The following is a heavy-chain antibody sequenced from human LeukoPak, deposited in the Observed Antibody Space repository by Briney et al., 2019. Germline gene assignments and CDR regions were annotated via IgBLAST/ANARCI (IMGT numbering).Heavy chain of an antibody. Sequence: SETLSLTCAVYGGSFSGYYWSGIRQPPGKGLEWIGEINHSGSTNYNPSLKSRVTISVDTSKNQFSLKLNSVTAADTAVYYCARHSLSRQHIVVVTAVHWYFDLWGRGTLVTVSS. J-gene: IGHJ2*01. CDR1: GGSFSGYY. CDR3: ARHSLSRQHIVVVTAVHWYFDL. CDR2: INHSGST. D-gene: IGHD2-21*02. V-gene: IGHV4-34*01.